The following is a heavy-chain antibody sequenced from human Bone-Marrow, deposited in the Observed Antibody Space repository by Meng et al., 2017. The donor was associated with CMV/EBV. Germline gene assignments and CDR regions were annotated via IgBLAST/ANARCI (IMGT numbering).Heavy chain of an antibody. Sequence: ASVKVSCKASGYTFTSYDINWVRQAAGQGLEWMGWMNPNSGNTGYAQKFQGRVTITRNTSISTAYMELSSLRSEDTAVYYCARAAKYSSSWYLRTALNHYYGMDVWGQGTTVTVSS. CDR3: ARAAKYSSSWYLRTALNHYYGMDV. D-gene: IGHD6-13*01. CDR2: MNPNSGNT. V-gene: IGHV1-8*03. CDR1: GYTFTSYD. J-gene: IGHJ6*02.